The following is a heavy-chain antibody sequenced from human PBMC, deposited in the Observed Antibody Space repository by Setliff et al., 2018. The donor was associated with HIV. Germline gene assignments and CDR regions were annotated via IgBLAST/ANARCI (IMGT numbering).Heavy chain of an antibody. CDR3: AKTSVGATGLYAFDI. V-gene: IGHV4-61*09. CDR1: NGSIYSGSHY. CDR2: IYTTGST. D-gene: IGHD1-26*01. Sequence: PSQTLSLTCVVSNGSIYSGSHYWSWIRQPAGKGLEWIGHIYTTGSTNYNPSLKSRVTISADTSNNQFSLRLTSMTAADTAVYYCAKTSVGATGLYAFDIWGQGTMVTVSS. J-gene: IGHJ3*02.